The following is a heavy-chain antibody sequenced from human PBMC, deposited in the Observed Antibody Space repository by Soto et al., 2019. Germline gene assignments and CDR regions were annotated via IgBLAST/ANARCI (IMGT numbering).Heavy chain of an antibody. CDR3: ARGSEEYYDFWSGYSRPFDY. D-gene: IGHD3-3*01. V-gene: IGHV3-30-3*01. J-gene: IGHJ4*02. CDR1: GFTFSSYA. Sequence: HPGGSLRLSCAASGFTFSSYAMHWVRQAPGKGLEWVAVISYDGSNKYYADSVKGRFTISRDNSKNTLYLQMNSLRAEDTAVYYCARGSEEYYDFWSGYSRPFDYWGQGTLVTVSS. CDR2: ISYDGSNK.